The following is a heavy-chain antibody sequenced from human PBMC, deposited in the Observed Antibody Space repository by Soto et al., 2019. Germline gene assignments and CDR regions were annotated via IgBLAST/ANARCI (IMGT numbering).Heavy chain of an antibody. CDR3: ARLQYTVVTALDI. Sequence: QVQLQESGPRLVKPSETLSLTCSVSGVSIGSPFWSWIRQAPGKGPELVGYIYHTVNTNYNPALTSRVTISMDTSENQLSFLLSSVTAADKAVYYCARLQYTVVTALDIWGQGTMVTVSS. CDR2: IYHTVNT. D-gene: IGHD2-15*01. V-gene: IGHV4-59*11. CDR1: GVSIGSPF. J-gene: IGHJ3*02.